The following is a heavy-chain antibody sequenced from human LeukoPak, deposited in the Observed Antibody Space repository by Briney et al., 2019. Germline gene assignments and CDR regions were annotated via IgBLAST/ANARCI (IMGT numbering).Heavy chain of an antibody. CDR2: IRYDGSNK. D-gene: IGHD6-19*01. CDR3: ARDQGAVASTNYFDY. CDR1: GFTFSSYG. J-gene: IGHJ4*02. V-gene: IGHV3-30*02. Sequence: PGGSLRPSCAASGFTFSSYGMHWVRQAPGKGLEWVAFIRYDGSNKYYADSVKGRFTISRDNSKNTLYLQMNSLRAEDTAVYYCARDQGAVASTNYFDYWGQGTLVTVSS.